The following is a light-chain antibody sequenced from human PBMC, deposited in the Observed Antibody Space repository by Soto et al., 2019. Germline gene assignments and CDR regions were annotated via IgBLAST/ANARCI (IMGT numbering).Light chain of an antibody. J-gene: IGKJ2*01. V-gene: IGKV3-11*01. CDR1: QSVSSY. Sequence: EIVLTQSPATLSLSPGERATLSCRASQSVSSYLAWYQQKPGQAPRLLIYDATNRATDIPARFSGSGSGTDFTLTISTLEPEDFAVYYCQQPYSCPPYTFGHGTKLEIK. CDR3: QQPYSCPPYT. CDR2: DAT.